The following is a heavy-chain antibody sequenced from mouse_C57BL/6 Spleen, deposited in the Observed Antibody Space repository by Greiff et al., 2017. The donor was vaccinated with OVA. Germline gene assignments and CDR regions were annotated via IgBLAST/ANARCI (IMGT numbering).Heavy chain of an antibody. CDR3: ARPNYYGSSWFAY. J-gene: IGHJ3*01. V-gene: IGHV1-50*01. CDR1: GYTFTSYW. D-gene: IGHD1-1*01. Sequence: QVQLQQPGAELVKPGASVKLSCKASGYTFTSYWMQWVKQRPGQGLEWIGEIDPSDSYTNYNQKFKGKATLTVDTSSSTAYMQLSSLTSEDSAVYYCARPNYYGSSWFAYWGQGTLVTVSA. CDR2: IDPSDSYT.